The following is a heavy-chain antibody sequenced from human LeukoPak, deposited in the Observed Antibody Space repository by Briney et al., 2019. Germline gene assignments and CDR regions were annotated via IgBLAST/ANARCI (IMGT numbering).Heavy chain of an antibody. J-gene: IGHJ4*02. CDR2: IYHSGST. Sequence: SETLSLTCAVSGGSISSSNWWSWVRQPPGKGLEWIGEIYHSGSTNYNPSLKSRVTISVDTSKNQFSLKLSSVTAADTAVYYCARGRVGVTVDYWGQGTLVTVSS. CDR1: GGSISSSNW. V-gene: IGHV4-4*02. D-gene: IGHD1-14*01. CDR3: ARGRVGVTVDY.